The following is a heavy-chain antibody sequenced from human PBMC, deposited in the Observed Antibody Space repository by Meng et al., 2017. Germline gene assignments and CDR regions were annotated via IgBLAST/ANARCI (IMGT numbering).Heavy chain of an antibody. CDR2: INSDGSST. CDR3: AREVFGYSSSWYRVPDY. Sequence: GESLKISCAASGFTFSSYWMHWVRQAPGKGLVWVSCINSDGSSTSYADSVKGRFTISRDNAKNTLYLQMNSLRAEDTAVYYCAREVFGYSSSWYRVPDYWGQGTLVTVSS. J-gene: IGHJ4*02. CDR1: GFTFSSYW. V-gene: IGHV3-74*01. D-gene: IGHD6-13*01.